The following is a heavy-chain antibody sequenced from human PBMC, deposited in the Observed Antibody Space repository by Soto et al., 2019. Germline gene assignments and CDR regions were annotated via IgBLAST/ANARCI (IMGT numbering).Heavy chain of an antibody. CDR1: GFTFSSYG. V-gene: IGHV3-30*18. D-gene: IGHD3-3*01. Sequence: QVQLVESGGGVVQPGRSLRLSCAASGFTFSSYGMHWVRQAPGKGLEWVAVISYDGSNKYYADSVKGRFTISRDNSKNKLYLQMNSLSAEDTAVYYCAKGYDFWSGYLPRFSSSLIDYYGMDVWGQGTTVTVSS. CDR3: AKGYDFWSGYLPRFSSSLIDYYGMDV. CDR2: ISYDGSNK. J-gene: IGHJ6*02.